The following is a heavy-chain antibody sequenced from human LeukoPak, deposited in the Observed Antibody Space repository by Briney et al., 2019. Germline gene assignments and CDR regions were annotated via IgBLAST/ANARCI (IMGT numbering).Heavy chain of an antibody. CDR1: VNTFTGYY. Sequence: ASVKVSCKASVNTFTGYYMHWVRQAPGQGLGWMGWINPNRGGTNYAQNFQGRVSMTRDTSISTAYMELSSLRFDDTAVYYCARLGSSDIWGQGTMVTVSS. CDR2: INPNRGGT. J-gene: IGHJ3*02. CDR3: ARLGSSDI. D-gene: IGHD3-16*01. V-gene: IGHV1-2*02.